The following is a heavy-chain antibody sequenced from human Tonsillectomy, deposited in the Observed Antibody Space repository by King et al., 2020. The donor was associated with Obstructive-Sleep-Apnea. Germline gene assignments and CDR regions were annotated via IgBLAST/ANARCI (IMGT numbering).Heavy chain of an antibody. CDR3: ARDRNGFNPIFDY. CDR2: FYSGGST. Sequence: VQLVESGGGLVQPGGSLRLSCEASGLTVRSNYMTWVRQAPGKGLEWVSVFYSGGSTYYADSVKDRFTISRDNSKNALYLQMNNLRVEDTAVYYCARDRNGFNPIFDYWGQGTLVTVPS. CDR1: GLTVRSNY. V-gene: IGHV3-66*01. D-gene: IGHD5-24*01. J-gene: IGHJ4*02.